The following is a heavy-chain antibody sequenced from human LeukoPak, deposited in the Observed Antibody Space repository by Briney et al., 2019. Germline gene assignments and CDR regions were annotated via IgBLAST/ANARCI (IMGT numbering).Heavy chain of an antibody. D-gene: IGHD3-22*01. CDR3: AKTMYYYDSSGYYYFQH. CDR1: GFTVSSNY. V-gene: IGHV3-30*02. CDR2: IQSDESNK. J-gene: IGHJ1*01. Sequence: GGSLRLSCAASGFTVSSNYMSWVRQAPGKGLEWVSFIQSDESNKYYSDSVKGRFTISRDNSKNMLYLQMSSLRPEDTAVYYCAKTMYYYDSSGYYYFQHWGQGTLVTVSS.